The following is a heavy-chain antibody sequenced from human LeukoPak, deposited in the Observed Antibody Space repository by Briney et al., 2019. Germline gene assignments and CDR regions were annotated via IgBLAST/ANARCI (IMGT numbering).Heavy chain of an antibody. Sequence: SLRLSCADSGCTFSSYAMHWVRQAPGKGLEWVAVISYDGSNKYYADSVKGRFTISRDNSKNTLYLQMNSLRAEDTAVYYCARDKAQWVWMVRGVTNYGMDVWGQGTTVTVSS. CDR2: ISYDGSNK. V-gene: IGHV3-30-3*01. J-gene: IGHJ6*02. CDR3: ARDKAQWVWMVRGVTNYGMDV. D-gene: IGHD3-10*01. CDR1: GCTFSSYA.